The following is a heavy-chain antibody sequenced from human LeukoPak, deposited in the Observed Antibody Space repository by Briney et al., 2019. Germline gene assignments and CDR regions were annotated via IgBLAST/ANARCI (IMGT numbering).Heavy chain of an antibody. D-gene: IGHD6-6*01. J-gene: IGHJ4*02. CDR2: IYSGGST. V-gene: IGHV3-66*01. Sequence: PGGSLRLSCAASGFTVSSNYMSWVRQAPGKGLEWVSVIYSGGSTYYADSVKGRFTISRDNSKNTLYLQMNSLRAEDTAVYYCARGTIAARVCFYYWGQGTLVTVSS. CDR3: ARGTIAARVCFYY. CDR1: GFTVSSNY.